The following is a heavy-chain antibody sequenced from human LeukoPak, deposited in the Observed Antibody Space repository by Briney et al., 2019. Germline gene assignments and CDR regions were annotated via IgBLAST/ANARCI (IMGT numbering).Heavy chain of an antibody. V-gene: IGHV1-18*01. CDR2: ISAYNGNT. CDR3: ARLSGLGPDSPWELDR. J-gene: IGHJ4*02. Sequence: GASVKVSCTPSGYTFTTYGISWVRQAPGQGLEWMGWISAYNGNTNYAQKVKGRVTMTTDTSTSTAYMELRSLRSDDTAVYYCARLSGLGPDSPWELDRWGQGTLVTVSS. D-gene: IGHD1-26*01. CDR1: GYTFTTYG.